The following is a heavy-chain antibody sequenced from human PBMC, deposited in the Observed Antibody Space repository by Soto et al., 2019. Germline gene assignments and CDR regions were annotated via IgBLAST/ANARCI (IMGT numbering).Heavy chain of an antibody. V-gene: IGHV1-69*01. CDR3: ARELERHNYYYGMDV. CDR2: IVPILGTS. D-gene: IGHD1-1*01. CDR1: GGTFTSYA. J-gene: IGHJ6*02. Sequence: QVPLVQSGAEVKKPGSSVKVSCKASGGTFTSYAVVWVRQAPGQGLEWMGGIVPILGTSKYAQRFQGRVSLTADGSWSTVYMELSSLRYVDTAIYYCARELERHNYYYGMDVWGQGTTVTVSS.